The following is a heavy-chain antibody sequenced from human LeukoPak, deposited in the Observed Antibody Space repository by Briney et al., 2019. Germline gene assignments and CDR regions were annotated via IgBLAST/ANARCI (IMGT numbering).Heavy chain of an antibody. CDR3: AKAEMATTGYDAFDI. Sequence: GGSLRLSCAASGFTSSSYTMNWVRQAPGKGLEWVSSISGSSPYIYYADSVKGRFTISRDSAKNSLFLQMNSLRAEDTAVYYCAKAEMATTGYDAFDIWGQGTMVSVSS. J-gene: IGHJ3*02. V-gene: IGHV3-21*01. CDR2: ISGSSPYI. CDR1: GFTSSSYT. D-gene: IGHD5-24*01.